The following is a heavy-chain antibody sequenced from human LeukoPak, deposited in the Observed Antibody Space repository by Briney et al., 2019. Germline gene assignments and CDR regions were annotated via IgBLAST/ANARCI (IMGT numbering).Heavy chain of an antibody. Sequence: GKSLRLSCAASGFTFSTFGIHWVRQAPGKGLEWVAFILYDGNNKDYADSVKDRFTISRDNSKNMVYLQINSLRVEDTAVYFCARDQWSGTYDYDALDIWGQGTMVTVSS. D-gene: IGHD1-26*01. CDR2: ILYDGNNK. V-gene: IGHV3-30*03. J-gene: IGHJ3*02. CDR1: GFTFSTFG. CDR3: ARDQWSGTYDYDALDI.